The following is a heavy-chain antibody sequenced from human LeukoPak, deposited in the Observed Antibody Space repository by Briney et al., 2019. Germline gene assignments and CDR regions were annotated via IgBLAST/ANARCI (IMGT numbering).Heavy chain of an antibody. CDR1: GFTFSSYW. D-gene: IGHD3-3*01. V-gene: IGHV3-7*01. CDR2: IKQDGSEK. J-gene: IGHJ4*02. Sequence: GGSLRLSCTPSGFTFSSYWMSWVRQAPGKGLEWVANIKQDGSEKYYVDSVKGRFTISRDNAKNSLYLQMNSLRAEDTAVYYCARVGYDFWSGYYNPYYFDYWGQGTLVTVSS. CDR3: ARVGYDFWSGYYNPYYFDY.